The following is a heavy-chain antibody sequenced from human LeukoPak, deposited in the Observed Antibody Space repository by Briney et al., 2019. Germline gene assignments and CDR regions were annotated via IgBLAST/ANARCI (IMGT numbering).Heavy chain of an antibody. V-gene: IGHV4-38-2*02. D-gene: IGHD6-13*01. J-gene: IGHJ4*02. CDR3: ARESQDSSSWYYFDY. CDR1: GYSISSGYY. Sequence: SETLSLTCTVSGYSISSGYYWGWIRQPPGKGLEWIGSIYHSGSTYYNPSLKSRVTISVDTSKNQFSLKLSSVTAADTAVYYCARESQDSSSWYYFDYWGQGTLVTVSS. CDR2: IYHSGST.